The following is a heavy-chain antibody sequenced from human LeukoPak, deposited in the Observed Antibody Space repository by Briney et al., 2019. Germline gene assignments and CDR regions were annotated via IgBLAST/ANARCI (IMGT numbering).Heavy chain of an antibody. V-gene: IGHV3-23*01. CDR3: AKARQGYDFDI. CDR1: GFTFSSYG. D-gene: IGHD5-12*01. Sequence: GGSLRLSCAVSGFTFSSYGMTWVRQAPGKGLEWVSGISGSGGTTHYADSVKGRFTISRDNSKNTLYLQMRSLRAEDTAVYFCAKARQGYDFDIWGQGTMVTVSS. J-gene: IGHJ3*02. CDR2: ISGSGGTT.